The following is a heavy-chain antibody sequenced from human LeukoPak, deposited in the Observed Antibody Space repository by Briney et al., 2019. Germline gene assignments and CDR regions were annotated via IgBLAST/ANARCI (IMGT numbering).Heavy chain of an antibody. CDR3: AKDWALTGDAFDI. V-gene: IGHV3-21*04. D-gene: IGHD7-27*01. CDR2: ISSSSSYI. Sequence: GGSLRLSCAASGFTFSSYSMNWVRQAPGKGLEWVSSISSSSSYIYYADSVKGRFTISRDNAKNSLYLQMNSLRAEDTAVYYCAKDWALTGDAFDIWGQGTMVTVSS. CDR1: GFTFSSYS. J-gene: IGHJ3*02.